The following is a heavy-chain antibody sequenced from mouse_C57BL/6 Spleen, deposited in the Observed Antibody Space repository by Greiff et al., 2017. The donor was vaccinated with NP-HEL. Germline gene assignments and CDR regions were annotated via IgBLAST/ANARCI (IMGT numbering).Heavy chain of an antibody. Sequence: VQLQQPGAELVMPGASVKLSCKASGYTFTSYWMHWVKQRPGQGLEWIGELDPSDSYTNYNQKFKGKSTLTVDKSSSTAYMQLSSLTSEDSAVYYCARQPASSGYGAYWGQGTLVTVSA. CDR2: LDPSDSYT. CDR1: GYTFTSYW. J-gene: IGHJ3*01. CDR3: ARQPASSGYGAY. D-gene: IGHD3-2*02. V-gene: IGHV1-69*01.